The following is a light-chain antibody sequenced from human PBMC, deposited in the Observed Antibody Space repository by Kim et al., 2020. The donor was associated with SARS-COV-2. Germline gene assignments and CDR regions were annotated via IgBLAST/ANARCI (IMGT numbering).Light chain of an antibody. Sequence: SASIGDRVTITCRASQIIDTWLAWYQQKPGKAPKLLIYRASTLESGVPSRCSGSAFGTDFTLTISSLQPDDFATYYCQQYNSFPYTFGQGTKLEI. V-gene: IGKV1-5*03. J-gene: IGKJ2*01. CDR1: QIIDTW. CDR2: RAS. CDR3: QQYNSFPYT.